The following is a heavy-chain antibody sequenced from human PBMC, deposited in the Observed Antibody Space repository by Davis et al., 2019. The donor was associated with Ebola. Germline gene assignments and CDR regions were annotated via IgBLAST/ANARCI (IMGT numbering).Heavy chain of an antibody. CDR3: ARHVLRRGYFDY. CDR2: IYPGDSDT. CDR1: GYSFTTYW. D-gene: IGHD5-24*01. V-gene: IGHV5-51*01. J-gene: IGHJ4*02. Sequence: PGGSLRLSCKGSGYSFTTYWIAWVRQMPGKGLEWMGIIYPGDSDTRYSPSFQGQVTISADKSISTAYLQWSSLKASDTAMYYCARHVLRRGYFDYWGQGTLVTVSS.